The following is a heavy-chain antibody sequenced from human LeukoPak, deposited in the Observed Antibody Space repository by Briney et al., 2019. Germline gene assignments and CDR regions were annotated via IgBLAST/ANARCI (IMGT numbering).Heavy chain of an antibody. Sequence: PGGSLRLSCAASGITFSNAWMTWVRQAPGKGLEWVGRIKSQTDNGTTDYAAPAKGRFTISRDDSKNTVYLQMNSLKTEDTAVYYCTTFYYWGQGTLVTVSS. CDR1: GITFSNAW. V-gene: IGHV3-15*01. CDR2: IKSQTDNGTT. J-gene: IGHJ4*02. CDR3: TTFYY.